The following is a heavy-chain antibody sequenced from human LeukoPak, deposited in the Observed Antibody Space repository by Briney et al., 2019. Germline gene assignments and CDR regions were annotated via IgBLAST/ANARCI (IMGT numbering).Heavy chain of an antibody. CDR3: AKARFLEWSDAFDI. CDR2: INPNSGGT. Sequence: GASVKVSCKASGYTFTGYYMHWVRQAPGQGLEWMGWINPNSGGTNYAQKFKGRVTMTRDTSISTAYMELSRLRSDDTAVYYCAKARFLEWSDAFDIWGQGTMVTVSS. CDR1: GYTFTGYY. V-gene: IGHV1-2*02. D-gene: IGHD3-3*01. J-gene: IGHJ3*02.